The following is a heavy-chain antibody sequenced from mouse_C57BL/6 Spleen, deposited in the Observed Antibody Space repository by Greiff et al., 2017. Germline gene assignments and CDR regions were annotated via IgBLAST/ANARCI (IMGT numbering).Heavy chain of an antibody. CDR3: ARDYGSSWDYAMDY. CDR2: IWSGGST. CDR1: GFSLTSYG. V-gene: IGHV2-2*01. J-gene: IGHJ4*01. D-gene: IGHD1-1*01. Sequence: VQLQESGPGLVQPSQSLSITCTVSGFSLTSYGVHWVRQSPGKGLEWLGVIWSGGSTDYNAAFISRLSISKDNSKSQVFFKMNSLQADDTAIYYCARDYGSSWDYAMDYWGQGTSVTVSS.